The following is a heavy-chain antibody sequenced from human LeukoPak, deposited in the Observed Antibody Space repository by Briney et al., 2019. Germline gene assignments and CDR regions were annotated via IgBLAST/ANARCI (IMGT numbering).Heavy chain of an antibody. CDR3: ARGAYDFWSGYYRYWFDP. J-gene: IGHJ5*02. D-gene: IGHD3-3*01. CDR2: IYHSGST. CDR1: GGSVSSSSYY. V-gene: IGHV4-39*07. Sequence: SETLSLTCTVSGGSVSSSSYYWGWIRQPPGTGLEWIGSIYHSGSTYYNPSLKSRVTISVDTSKNQFSLKLSSVTAADTAVYYCARGAYDFWSGYYRYWFDPWGQGTLVTVSS.